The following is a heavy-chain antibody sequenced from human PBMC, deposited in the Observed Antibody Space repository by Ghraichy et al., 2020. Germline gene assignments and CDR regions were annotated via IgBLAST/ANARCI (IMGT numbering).Heavy chain of an antibody. CDR3: AKVQNYGSGSYPRLPYYYYYGMDV. J-gene: IGHJ6*02. CDR1: GFTFSSYA. V-gene: IGHV3-23*01. CDR2: ISGSGGST. D-gene: IGHD3-10*01. Sequence: GGSLRLSCAASGFTFSSYAMSWVRQAPGKGLEWVSAISGSGGSTYYADSVKGRFTISRDNSKNTLYLQMNSLRAEDTAVYYCAKVQNYGSGSYPRLPYYYYYGMDVWGQGTTVTVSS.